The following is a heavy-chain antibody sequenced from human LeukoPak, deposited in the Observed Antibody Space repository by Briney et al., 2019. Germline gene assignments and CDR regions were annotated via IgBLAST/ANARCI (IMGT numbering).Heavy chain of an antibody. CDR2: IYYSGST. CDR3: ARAGASYWYFDL. V-gene: IGHV4-59*01. Sequence: SETLSLTCTVSGGSISSYYWSWIRQPPGKGLEWIGYIYYSGSTNYNPSLKSRVTISVDTSKNQFSLKLSSVTAADTAVYYCARAGASYWYFDLWGRGTLDTVSS. CDR1: GGSISSYY. J-gene: IGHJ2*01.